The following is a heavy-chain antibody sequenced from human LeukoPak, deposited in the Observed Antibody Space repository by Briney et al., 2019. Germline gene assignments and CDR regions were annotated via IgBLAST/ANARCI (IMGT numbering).Heavy chain of an antibody. D-gene: IGHD3-22*01. Sequence: SETLSLTCTVSGYSLSSGFFCDWIRQSPGKGLEWIGSFSHRGGSYHNPSLKSRVTISVDTSNNQFSLKLLSVTAADTAVYYCARAQDFSDSSGPNYLDFWGQGILVTVSS. CDR3: ARAQDFSDSSGPNYLDF. V-gene: IGHV4-38-2*02. J-gene: IGHJ4*02. CDR2: FSHRGGS. CDR1: GYSLSSGFF.